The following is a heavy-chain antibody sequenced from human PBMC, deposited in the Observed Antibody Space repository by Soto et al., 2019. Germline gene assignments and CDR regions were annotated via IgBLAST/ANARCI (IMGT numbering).Heavy chain of an antibody. CDR1: GFTFDDYA. D-gene: IGHD2-21*01. J-gene: IGHJ4*02. V-gene: IGHV3-9*01. CDR3: ANLPICGPGFDC. CDR2: ISWNGAAT. Sequence: EAQLVESGGGLVQPGRSLRLSCVASGFTFDDYAIHWVRQAPGKGPEWVSGISWNGAATGYAYSVKGRFTISRDNAKNSLYLQMSSMRTENTAIYYCANLPICGPGFDCWGQGNLITVSS.